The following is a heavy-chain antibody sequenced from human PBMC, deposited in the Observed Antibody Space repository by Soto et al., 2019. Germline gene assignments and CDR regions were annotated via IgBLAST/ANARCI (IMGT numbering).Heavy chain of an antibody. Sequence: PSETLSLTCTVSGGSIISYYWSWSRQPPGKGLEWIGYIYYSGSTNYNPSLKSRVTISVDTSKNQFSLKLSSVTAADTAVYYCARDRSGSGRNYYYYYGMDVWGQGTTVTVSS. CDR3: ARDRSGSGRNYYYYYGMDV. CDR1: GGSIISYY. D-gene: IGHD3-10*01. V-gene: IGHV4-59*01. J-gene: IGHJ6*02. CDR2: IYYSGST.